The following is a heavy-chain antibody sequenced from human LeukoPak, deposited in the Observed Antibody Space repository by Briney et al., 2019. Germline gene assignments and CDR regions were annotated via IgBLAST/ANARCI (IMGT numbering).Heavy chain of an antibody. V-gene: IGHV3-30-3*01. J-gene: IGHJ6*02. CDR1: GFTFSSYA. CDR2: ISYDGSNK. D-gene: IGHD3-10*01. Sequence: GGSLRLSCAASGFTFSSYAMHWVRQAPGKGLEGVAVISYDGSNKYYADSVKGRFTISRDNSKNTLYLQMNSLRAEDTAVYYCARGDGMVRESVMDVWGQGTTVTVSS. CDR3: ARGDGMVRESVMDV.